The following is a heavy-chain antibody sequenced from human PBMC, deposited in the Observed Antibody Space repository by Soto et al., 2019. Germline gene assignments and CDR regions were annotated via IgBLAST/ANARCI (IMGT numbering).Heavy chain of an antibody. CDR3: ARGGIAAAAPPXY. CDR1: GGSISSGGYY. CDR2: IYYSGST. J-gene: IGHJ4*02. D-gene: IGHD6-13*01. Sequence: SETLSLTCTVSGGSISSGGYYWSWIRQHPGKGLEWIGYIYYSGSTYYNPSLKSRVTISVDTSKNQFSLKLSSVTAADTAVYYCARGGIAAAAPPXYWGQGTLVTVS. V-gene: IGHV4-31*03.